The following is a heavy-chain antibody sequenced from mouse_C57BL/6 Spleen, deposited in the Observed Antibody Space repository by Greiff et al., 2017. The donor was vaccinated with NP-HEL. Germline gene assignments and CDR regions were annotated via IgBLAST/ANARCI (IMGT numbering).Heavy chain of an antibody. CDR2: ISYDGSN. CDR1: GYSITSGYY. Sequence: ESGPGLVKPSQSLSLTCSVTGYSITSGYYWNWIRQFPGNKLEWMGYISYDGSNNYNPSLKNRISITRDTSKNQFFLKLNSVTTEDTATYYCASYDYGSSDWYVDVWGTGTTVTVSS. V-gene: IGHV3-6*01. D-gene: IGHD1-1*01. J-gene: IGHJ1*03. CDR3: ASYDYGSSDWYVDV.